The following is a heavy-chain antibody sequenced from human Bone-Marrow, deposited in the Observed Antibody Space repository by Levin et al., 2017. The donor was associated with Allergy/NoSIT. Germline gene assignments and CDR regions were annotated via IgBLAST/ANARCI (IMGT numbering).Heavy chain of an antibody. CDR2: IKEDGSEK. V-gene: IGHV3-7*01. CDR1: GFTFSRYW. D-gene: IGHD2-21*02. J-gene: IGHJ4*02. Sequence: PSETLSLTCATSGFTFSRYWMSWVRQAPGKGLEWVANIKEDGSEKYYVDSVKGRFTISRDNAKNSLSLQMNSLTVEDTAVYYCLRVTDFWGQGTLVTVSS. CDR3: LRVTDF.